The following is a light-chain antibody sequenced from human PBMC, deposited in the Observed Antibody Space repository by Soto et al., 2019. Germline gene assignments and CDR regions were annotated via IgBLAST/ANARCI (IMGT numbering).Light chain of an antibody. V-gene: IGLV1-47*01. Sequence: QSVLTQPPSASGTPGQTVTISCSGRFSNIGSNFIYWYQQLPGTAPKLLIYRNNERPSGVPDRFSASKSGTSASLAISGLRSEDEVDYHCAAWDDSLSGVVFGGGTKVTVL. CDR1: FSNIGSNF. CDR3: AAWDDSLSGVV. J-gene: IGLJ3*02. CDR2: RNN.